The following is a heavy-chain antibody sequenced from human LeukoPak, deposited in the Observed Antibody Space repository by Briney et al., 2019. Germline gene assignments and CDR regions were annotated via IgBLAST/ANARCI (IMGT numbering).Heavy chain of an antibody. Sequence: ASVKVSCKASGGTFSSYAISWVRQAPGQGLEWMGGIIPIFGTANYAQKLQGRVTMTTDTSTSTAYMELRSLRSDDTAVYYCARRPFYYYDSSGYYDYWGQGTLVTVSS. CDR1: GGTFSSYA. CDR2: IIPIFGTA. CDR3: ARRPFYYYDSSGYYDY. D-gene: IGHD3-22*01. J-gene: IGHJ4*02. V-gene: IGHV1-69*05.